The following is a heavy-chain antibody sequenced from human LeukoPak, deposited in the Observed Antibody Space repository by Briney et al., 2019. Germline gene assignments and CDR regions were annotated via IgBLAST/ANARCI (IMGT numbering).Heavy chain of an antibody. CDR2: MNPNSGNT. Sequence: GASVKVSCKASGYTFTSYDINWVRQATGQGLEWMGWMNPNSGNTGYAQKFQGRVTMTRNTSISTAYMELSRLRSEDTAVYYCARAPGGRLGISSGWYRFDYWGQGTLVTVSS. CDR3: ARAPGGRLGISSGWYRFDY. J-gene: IGHJ4*02. CDR1: GYTFTSYD. D-gene: IGHD6-19*01. V-gene: IGHV1-8*01.